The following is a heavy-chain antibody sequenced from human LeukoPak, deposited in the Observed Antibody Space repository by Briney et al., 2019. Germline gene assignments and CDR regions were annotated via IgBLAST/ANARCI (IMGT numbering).Heavy chain of an antibody. CDR2: INRDGTEK. J-gene: IGHJ4*02. CDR3: VRGDWYFES. D-gene: IGHD2-21*01. CDR1: GLNYSDSR. Sequence: PGRTLSICSESSGLNYSDSRMNCIRQATGKKLQWVANINRDGTEKHFLDSVEGRFTISRDNAKKSLYLQMSSLRPQDTALYFCVRGDWYFESWGQGTLVTVSS. V-gene: IGHV3-7*04.